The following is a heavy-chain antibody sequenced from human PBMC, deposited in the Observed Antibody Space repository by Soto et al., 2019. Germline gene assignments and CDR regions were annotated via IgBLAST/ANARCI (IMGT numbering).Heavy chain of an antibody. CDR2: INPSVGKT. CDR3: ARRVVVRGVSDAFDI. CDR1: GYTFTSYY. J-gene: IGHJ3*02. V-gene: IGHV1-46*01. D-gene: IGHD3-10*01. Sequence: ASVKVSCKASGYTFTSYYMHWVRQAPGQGLEWMGMINPSVGKTGFAQKFQGRVTMTTDESMSTAYMELSSLRSEDTAVYYCARRVVVRGVSDAFDIWGQGTMVAVSS.